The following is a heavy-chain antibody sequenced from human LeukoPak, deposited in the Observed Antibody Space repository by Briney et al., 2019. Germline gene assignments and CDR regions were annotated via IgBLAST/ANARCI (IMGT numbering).Heavy chain of an antibody. CDR2: IKQDGSEK. CDR1: GFTFSNYW. V-gene: IGHV3-7*01. D-gene: IGHD2-2*01. Sequence: GGSLRFSCAASGFTFSNYWMSWVRQAPGKGLEWVANIKQDGSEKYYVDSVKGRFTISRDKAKNSLYLQMNSLRAEDTAVYYCARRRCSSTSCFFDYWGQGTLVTVSS. CDR3: ARRRCSSTSCFFDY. J-gene: IGHJ4*02.